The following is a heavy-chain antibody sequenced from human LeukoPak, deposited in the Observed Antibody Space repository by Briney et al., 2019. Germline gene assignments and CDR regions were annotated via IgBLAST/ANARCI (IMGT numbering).Heavy chain of an antibody. J-gene: IGHJ4*02. CDR1: GGSVSDYY. D-gene: IGHD7-27*01. CDR2: IYHTGST. Sequence: PSEILSLTCTISGGSVSDYYWSWIRQSPGKGLEWIGYIYHTGSTSYSPSLKSRVTISADTSQNQFSLKLSSVTAADTAVYYCASRKLGNDYWGQGTLVTVSS. V-gene: IGHV4-59*02. CDR3: ASRKLGNDY.